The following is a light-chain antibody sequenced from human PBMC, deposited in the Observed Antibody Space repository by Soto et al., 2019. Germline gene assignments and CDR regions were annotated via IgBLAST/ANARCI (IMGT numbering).Light chain of an antibody. CDR3: VLYMGSGISV. CDR1: SGSVSTSYY. J-gene: IGLJ2*01. CDR2: STN. Sequence: QAVVTQEPSFSVSPGGTVTLNCGLSSGSVSTSYYPSWYQQTPGQAPRTLIYSTNTRSSGFPDRFSGSILGNKAALTITGDQADDEYDYYCVLYMGSGISVFVGGTKLPVL. V-gene: IGLV8-61*01.